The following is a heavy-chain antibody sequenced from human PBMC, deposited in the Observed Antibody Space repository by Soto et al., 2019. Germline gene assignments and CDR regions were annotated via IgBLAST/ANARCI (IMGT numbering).Heavy chain of an antibody. J-gene: IGHJ4*02. V-gene: IGHV1-18*01. D-gene: IGHD6-19*01. CDR2: ISAYNGNT. CDR3: ARGRQWLVTYYFDY. CDR1: GYTFTSYG. Sequence: PGESLKISCKASGYTFTSYGISWVRQAPGQGLEWMGWISAYNGNTNYAQKLQGRVTMTTDTSTSTAYMELRSLRSDDTAVHYCARGRQWLVTYYFDYWGQGTLVTVSS.